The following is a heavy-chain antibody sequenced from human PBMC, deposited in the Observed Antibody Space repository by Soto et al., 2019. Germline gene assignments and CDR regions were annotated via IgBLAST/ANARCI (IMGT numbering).Heavy chain of an antibody. CDR3: VHRMIVAGHWFFDI. CDR1: GFSLTTSGVG. J-gene: IGHJ2*01. V-gene: IGHV2-5*02. CDR2: INGDDEK. D-gene: IGHD5-12*01. Sequence: QIALRESGPTLVKPTQTLTLTCSFSGFSLTTSGVGVGWIRQPPGKALEWLALINGDDEKNYSPSLRTRLTITKDTSKNQAVLTMTNMDPVDTGTYYCVHRMIVAGHWFFDIWGRGTLVTVSS.